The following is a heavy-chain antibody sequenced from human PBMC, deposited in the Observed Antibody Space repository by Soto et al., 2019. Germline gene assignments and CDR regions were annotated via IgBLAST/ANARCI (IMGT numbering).Heavy chain of an antibody. CDR1: GGSISSSSYY. CDR3: ARTGYLSVVRTWFDP. V-gene: IGHV4-39*01. CDR2: IYYSGST. J-gene: IGHJ5*02. Sequence: SETLSLTCTVSGGSISSSSYYWGWIRQPPGKGLEWIGSIYYSGSTYYNPSLKSRVTISVDTSKNQFSLKLSSVTAADTAVYYCARTGYLSVVRTWFDPWGQGTLVTVSS. D-gene: IGHD2-15*01.